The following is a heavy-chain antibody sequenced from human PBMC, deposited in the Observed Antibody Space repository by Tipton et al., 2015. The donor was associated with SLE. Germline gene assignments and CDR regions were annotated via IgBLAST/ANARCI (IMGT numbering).Heavy chain of an antibody. CDR2: IYTSGST. D-gene: IGHD2-2*01. CDR3: ATEVPAAIGMISYGMDV. Sequence: LRLSCTVSGGSISSGSYYWSWIRQPAGKGLEWIGRIYTSGSTNYNPSLKSRVTMSVDTSKNQFSLKLSSVTAADTAVYYCATEVPAAIGMISYGMDVWGQGTTVTVSS. J-gene: IGHJ6*02. V-gene: IGHV4-61*02. CDR1: GGSISSGSYY.